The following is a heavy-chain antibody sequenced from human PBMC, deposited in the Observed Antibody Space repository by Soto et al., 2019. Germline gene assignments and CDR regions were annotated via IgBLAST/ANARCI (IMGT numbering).Heavy chain of an antibody. J-gene: IGHJ4*02. CDR1: GFTFSSYA. V-gene: IGHV3-23*01. D-gene: IGHD6-19*01. CDR2: ISGSGSNT. Sequence: EVQLLESGGGLEQPGGSLRLSCAASGFTFSSYAMSWVRQAPGKGLEWVSAISGSGSNTYYADSVKGRFTLSRDNSENTLYLQMDSLRADDTAIYYCAKVPMAVAPPFRDYWGQGTLVTVSS. CDR3: AKVPMAVAPPFRDY.